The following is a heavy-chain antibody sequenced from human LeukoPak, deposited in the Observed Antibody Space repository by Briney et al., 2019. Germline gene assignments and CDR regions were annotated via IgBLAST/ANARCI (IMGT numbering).Heavy chain of an antibody. CDR1: GGSFSGYY. V-gene: IGHV4-34*01. J-gene: IGHJ4*02. CDR2: INHSGST. Sequence: SETLSLTCAVYGGSFSGYYWSWIRQPPGEGVVWIGEINHSGSTNYNPSLKSRVTISVDTSKNQFSLKLSSVTAADTAVYYCARGRYGSGSYYDDYWGQGTLVTVSS. D-gene: IGHD3-10*01. CDR3: ARGRYGSGSYYDDY.